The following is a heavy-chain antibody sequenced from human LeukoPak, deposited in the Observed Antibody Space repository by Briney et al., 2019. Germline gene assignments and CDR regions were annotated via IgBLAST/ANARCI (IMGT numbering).Heavy chain of an antibody. J-gene: IGHJ4*02. V-gene: IGHV3-7*03. CDR2: INHNGNVN. D-gene: IGHD5-12*01. Sequence: GGSLRLSCAASGFTFSSYWMNWARQAPGKGLEWVASINHNGNVNYYVDSVKGRFTISRDNSKNTLYLQMNSLRAEDTAVYYCAKSNSDYLVYFDYWGQGTLVTVSS. CDR3: AKSNSDYLVYFDY. CDR1: GFTFSSYW.